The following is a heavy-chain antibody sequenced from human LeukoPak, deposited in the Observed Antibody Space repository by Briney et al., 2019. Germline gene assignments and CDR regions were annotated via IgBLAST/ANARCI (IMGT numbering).Heavy chain of an antibody. D-gene: IGHD6-13*01. Sequence: SETLSLTCAVYGGSFSGYYWSWIRQPPGKGLEWIGEINHSGSTNYNPPLKSRVTISVDTSKNQFSLKLSSVTAADTAVYYCARHRKRESSSWPSRMYNWFDPWGQGTLVTVSS. CDR2: INHSGST. J-gene: IGHJ5*02. CDR1: GGSFSGYY. V-gene: IGHV4-34*01. CDR3: ARHRKRESSSWPSRMYNWFDP.